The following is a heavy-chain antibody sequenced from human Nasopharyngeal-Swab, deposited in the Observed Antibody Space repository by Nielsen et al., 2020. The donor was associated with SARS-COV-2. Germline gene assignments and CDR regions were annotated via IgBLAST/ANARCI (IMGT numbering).Heavy chain of an antibody. CDR1: GGSFSGYY. CDR3: ARRGQQLVLGY. V-gene: IGHV4-34*01. CDR2: INHSGST. J-gene: IGHJ4*02. Sequence: SETLSLTCAVYGGSFSGYYWSWIRQPPGKGLEWIGEINHSGSTNYNPSLKSRVTISVDTSKNQFSLKLSSVTAADTAVYYCARRGQQLVLGYWGQGTLVTVSS. D-gene: IGHD6-13*01.